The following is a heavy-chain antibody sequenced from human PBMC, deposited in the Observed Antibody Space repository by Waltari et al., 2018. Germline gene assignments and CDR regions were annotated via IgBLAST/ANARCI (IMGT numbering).Heavy chain of an antibody. Sequence: QVQLVQSGAEVKKPGASVKVSCTASGYTFTSYGISWVRQAPGQGLEWMGWISTYNGNTNYAQKLQGRVTMTTDTSTRTAYMELMSLRSDATAVYYFARPFSGHAQEPCDYWGQGTLVTVSS. CDR3: ARPFSGHAQEPCDY. CDR1: GYTFTSYG. J-gene: IGHJ4*02. CDR2: ISTYNGNT. V-gene: IGHV1-18*01. D-gene: IGHD5-12*01.